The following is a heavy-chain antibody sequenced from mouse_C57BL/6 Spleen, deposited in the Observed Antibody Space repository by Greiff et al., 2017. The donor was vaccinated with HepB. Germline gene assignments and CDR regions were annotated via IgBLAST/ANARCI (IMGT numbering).Heavy chain of an antibody. D-gene: IGHD1-1*01. CDR1: GFTFSDYY. J-gene: IGHJ2*01. CDR3: ARAAYDSSYGFDY. CDR2: INYDGSST. Sequence: EVQLVESEGGLVQPGSSLKLSCTASGFTFSDYYMAWVRQVPEKGLEWVANINYDGSSTYYLDSLKSRFIISRDNAKNILYLQMSSLKSEDTATYYCARAAYDSSYGFDYWGKGTTLTVSS. V-gene: IGHV5-16*01.